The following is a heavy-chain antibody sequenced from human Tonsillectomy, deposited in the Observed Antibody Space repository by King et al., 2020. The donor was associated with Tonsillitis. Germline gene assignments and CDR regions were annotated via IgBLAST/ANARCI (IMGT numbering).Heavy chain of an antibody. Sequence: QLVQSGAEVKKPGSSVKVSCKASGGTFSSYAISWVRQAPGQGLEWMGGIIPIFGTANYAQKFQGRVTITADESTSTAYMELSSLRSEDTAVYYCARDGPARNYFVSSGYYSARYWGQGTLVTVSS. J-gene: IGHJ4*02. CDR3: ARDGPARNYFVSSGYYSARY. CDR2: IIPIFGTA. D-gene: IGHD3-22*01. CDR1: GGTFSSYA. V-gene: IGHV1-69*01.